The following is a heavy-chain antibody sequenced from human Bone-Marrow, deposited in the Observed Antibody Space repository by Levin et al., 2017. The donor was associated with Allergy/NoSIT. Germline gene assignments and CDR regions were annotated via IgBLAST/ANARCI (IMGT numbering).Heavy chain of an antibody. CDR1: GGSITDYY. J-gene: IGHJ4*02. CDR2: IYHTGFT. V-gene: IGHV4-59*01. Sequence: SSETLSLTCSVSGGSITDYYWSWIRQSPGKGLEWIGYIYHTGFTKQNPSLKSRATISLDTSKSQFSLTMTSVTAADTAVYYCVRGDRAFENWSQGTLVTVSS. CDR3: VRGDRAFEN.